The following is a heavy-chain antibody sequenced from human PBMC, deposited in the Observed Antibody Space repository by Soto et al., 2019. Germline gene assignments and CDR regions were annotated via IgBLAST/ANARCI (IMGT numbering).Heavy chain of an antibody. V-gene: IGHV4-34*01. Sequence: SEILSLTCAVYGGSFSGYYWSWIRQPPGKGLEWIGEINHSGSTNYNPSLKSRVTISVDTSKNQFSLKLSSVTAADTAVYYCARQDYGDYNWFDPWGQGTLVTVSS. J-gene: IGHJ5*02. D-gene: IGHD4-17*01. CDR1: GGSFSGYY. CDR2: INHSGST. CDR3: ARQDYGDYNWFDP.